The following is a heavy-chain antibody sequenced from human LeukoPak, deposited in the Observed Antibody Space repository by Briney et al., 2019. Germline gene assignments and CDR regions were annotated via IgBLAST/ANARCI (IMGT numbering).Heavy chain of an antibody. J-gene: IGHJ4*02. Sequence: ASVKVSCKASGYTFTGYHIHWVRQAPGQGLEWMGRINPYSGDTNFTQKFQGKVTMTRDTSITTAYMDLSSLTPDDTAVYFCARDQGSLTRSWYTGYWGQGTQVTVSS. D-gene: IGHD6-13*01. V-gene: IGHV1-2*06. CDR1: GYTFTGYH. CDR3: ARDQGSLTRSWYTGY. CDR2: INPYSGDT.